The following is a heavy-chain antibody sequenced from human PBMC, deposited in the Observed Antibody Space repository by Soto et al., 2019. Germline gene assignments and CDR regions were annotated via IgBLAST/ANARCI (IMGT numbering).Heavy chain of an antibody. V-gene: IGHV1-69*13. CDR2: IIPIFGTA. D-gene: IGHD2-15*01. Sequence: SVKVSCKASGGTLSSYAISWVRQSPGQGLEWMGGIIPIFGTANYAQKFQGRVTITADESTSTAYMELSSLRSEDTAVYYCARVPIPCSGGSCYPYYFDYWGQGTLVTVSS. CDR1: GGTLSSYA. J-gene: IGHJ4*02. CDR3: ARVPIPCSGGSCYPYYFDY.